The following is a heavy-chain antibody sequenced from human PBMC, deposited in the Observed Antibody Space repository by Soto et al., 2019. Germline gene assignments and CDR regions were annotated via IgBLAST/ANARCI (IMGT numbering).Heavy chain of an antibody. J-gene: IGHJ6*03. CDR2: ISGSGGST. Sequence: EVQLLESGGGLVQPGGSLRLSCAASGFTFSSYAMSWVRQAPGKGLEWVSAISGSGGSTYYADSVKGRFTISRDNSKNTLYLQTNSLRAEDTAVYYCAKDGVRYYGSGSYYYYYYYYMDVWGKGTTVTVSS. CDR1: GFTFSSYA. V-gene: IGHV3-23*01. D-gene: IGHD3-10*01. CDR3: AKDGVRYYGSGSYYYYYYYYMDV.